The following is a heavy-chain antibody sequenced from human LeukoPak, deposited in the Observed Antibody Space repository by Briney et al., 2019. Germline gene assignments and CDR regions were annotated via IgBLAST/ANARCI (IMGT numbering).Heavy chain of an antibody. Sequence: PSETLSLTCTVSGGSISSYYWSWIRQPPGKGLEWIGYIYYSGSTNYNPSLKSRVTISVDTSKNQFSLKLSSVTAADTAVYYCARERGEKYDFLSGYHRGHDAFDIWGQGTMVTVSS. V-gene: IGHV4-59*01. J-gene: IGHJ3*02. D-gene: IGHD3-3*01. CDR2: IYYSGST. CDR3: ARERGEKYDFLSGYHRGHDAFDI. CDR1: GGSISSYY.